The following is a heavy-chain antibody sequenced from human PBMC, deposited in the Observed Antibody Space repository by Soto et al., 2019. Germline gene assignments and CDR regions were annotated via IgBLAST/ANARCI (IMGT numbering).Heavy chain of an antibody. CDR3: ASITGTNAFDI. CDR1: GFSFSSSG. D-gene: IGHD3-10*01. Sequence: ESGGGVVQPGRSLRLSCLASGFSFSSSGMHWIHQPPGKGLEWLALIWYDGSNQIYLDSVKDRFTISRDNSKNTLYLQMNSLTVEDTAVYFCASITGTNAFDIWGQGTMVTVSS. V-gene: IGHV3-33*01. CDR2: IWYDGSNQ. J-gene: IGHJ3*02.